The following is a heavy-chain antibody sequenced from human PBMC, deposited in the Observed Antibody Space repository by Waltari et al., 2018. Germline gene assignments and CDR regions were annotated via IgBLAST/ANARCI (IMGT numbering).Heavy chain of an antibody. V-gene: IGHV1-69*12. J-gene: IGHJ6*03. CDR3: ARGPGAGYYYYYYMDV. Sequence: QVQLVQSGAEVKKPGSSVKVSCKASGGTFSSYAISWVRQAPGQGREWMGGIIPIFGTENYAQKCQGRVTITEDESTSTAYMELISLGSEDTAVYYCARGPGAGYYYYYYMDVWGKGTTVTVSS. CDR1: GGTFSSYA. CDR2: IIPIFGTE. D-gene: IGHD6-19*01.